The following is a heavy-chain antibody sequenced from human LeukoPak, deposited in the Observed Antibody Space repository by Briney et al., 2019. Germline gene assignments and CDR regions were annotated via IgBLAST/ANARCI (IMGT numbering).Heavy chain of an antibody. J-gene: IGHJ4*02. D-gene: IGHD6-19*01. CDR3: ARDQAGLDY. CDR2: TYCGSKLYN. CDR1: GDSVSSNSAA. V-gene: IGHV6-1*01. Sequence: SQTLSLTCAISGDSVSSNSAAWNWIRQSPSRGLEWLGRTYCGSKLYNDYAVSGESRITIRPDTSKNQFSLQLNSMTPEDTAVHYCARDQAGLDYWGQGTLVTVSS.